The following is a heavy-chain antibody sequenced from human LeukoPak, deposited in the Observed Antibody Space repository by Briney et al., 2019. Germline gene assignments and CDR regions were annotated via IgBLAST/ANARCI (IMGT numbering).Heavy chain of an antibody. CDR3: ASGSSSWNFDY. J-gene: IGHJ4*02. CDR2: FDPEDGET. V-gene: IGHV1-24*01. Sequence: ASVKVSCKVSGYTLTELSMHWVRQAPGKGLEWMGGFDPEDGETIYAQKFQGRVTITRDTSASTAYMELSSLRSEDTAVYYCASGSSSWNFDYWGQGTLVTVSS. CDR1: GYTLTELS. D-gene: IGHD6-13*01.